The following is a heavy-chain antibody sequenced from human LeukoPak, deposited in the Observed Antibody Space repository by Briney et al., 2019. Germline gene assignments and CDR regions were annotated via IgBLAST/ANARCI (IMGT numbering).Heavy chain of an antibody. D-gene: IGHD6-6*01. CDR2: ISGSGGST. CDR1: GFTFSSYA. CDR3: AKDPRGSSSSVRYYYYYMDV. J-gene: IGHJ6*03. Sequence: GGSLRLSCAASGFTFSSYAMSWVRQAPGKGLEWVSGISGSGGSTYYADSVEGRFTISRDNSKNTLYLQMNSLRAEDTAVYYCAKDPRGSSSSVRYYYYYMDVWGKGTTVTVSS. V-gene: IGHV3-23*01.